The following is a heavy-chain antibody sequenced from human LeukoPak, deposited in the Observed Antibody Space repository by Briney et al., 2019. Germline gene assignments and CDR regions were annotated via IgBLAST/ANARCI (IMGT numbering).Heavy chain of an antibody. V-gene: IGHV1-69*13. J-gene: IGHJ6*03. Sequence: ASVKVSCKASGGTFSSYAISWVRQAPGQGLEWMGGIIPIFGTANYAQKFQGRVTITADESTSTAYMELSSLRSEDTAVYYCARQGCSSTSCYTNYYYYYYMDVWGKGTTVTVSS. CDR2: IIPIFGTA. CDR3: ARQGCSSTSCYTNYYYYYYMDV. CDR1: GGTFSSYA. D-gene: IGHD2-2*02.